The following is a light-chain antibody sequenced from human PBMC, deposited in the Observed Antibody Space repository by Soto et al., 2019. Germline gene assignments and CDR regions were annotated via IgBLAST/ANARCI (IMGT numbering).Light chain of an antibody. Sequence: QSVLTQPPSASGTPGQRVTISCSGSSSNIGRNTVKWYRQLPGTAPKLLIGSSDQRPSGVPDRFSGSQSGTPASLAISGLQSEDEADYICAAWDDSLNAWAFGGGTKLTVL. CDR1: SSNIGRNT. CDR3: AAWDDSLNAWA. CDR2: SSD. J-gene: IGLJ3*02. V-gene: IGLV1-44*01.